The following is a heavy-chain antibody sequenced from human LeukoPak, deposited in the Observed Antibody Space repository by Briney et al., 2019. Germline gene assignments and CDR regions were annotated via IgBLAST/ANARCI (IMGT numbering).Heavy chain of an antibody. Sequence: GGSLRLSCAASGFTFSDYAMSWVRQAPGKGLEWLSVISGGSSGSTYYADSVTGRFTVSRDNSKNTVDLQMNNLRVDDTAIYYCAKFLDDGSGYDAFDIWGQGTMVTVSS. J-gene: IGHJ3*02. CDR2: ISGGSSGST. CDR1: GFTFSDYA. V-gene: IGHV3-23*01. CDR3: AKFLDDGSGYDAFDI. D-gene: IGHD3-10*01.